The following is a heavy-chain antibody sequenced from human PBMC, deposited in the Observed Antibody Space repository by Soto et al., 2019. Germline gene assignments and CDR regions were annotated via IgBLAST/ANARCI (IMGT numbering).Heavy chain of an antibody. D-gene: IGHD6-13*01. V-gene: IGHV6-1*01. CDR1: GDSVSSNSAA. J-gene: IGHJ4*02. CDR2: TYYRSKWYS. Sequence: PSQTLSLTCAISGDSVSSNSAAWNWTRQSPSRGLEWLGRTYYRSKWYSDYAVSVKSRITIKPDTSKNQFSLQLNSVTPEDTAMYYCARVVGSSEHDYWGQGTLVTVSS. CDR3: ARVVGSSEHDY.